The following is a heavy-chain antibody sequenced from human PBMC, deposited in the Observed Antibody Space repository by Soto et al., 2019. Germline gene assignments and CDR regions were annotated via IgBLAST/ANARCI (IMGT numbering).Heavy chain of an antibody. V-gene: IGHV2-5*02. CDR3: AHIDPEIVTVGGHGGFDY. CDR2: IYWDDDK. D-gene: IGHD5-12*01. Sequence: QITLKESGPTLVRPPQTLTLTCTFSGFSLTSGVGVGWIRQPPGKALEWLALIYWDDDKRYSPSLKNRLTITQDTSKNQVGLTMTNVGPVDTATYFCAHIDPEIVTVGGHGGFDYWGQGTLVTVSS. CDR1: GFSLTSGVG. J-gene: IGHJ4*02.